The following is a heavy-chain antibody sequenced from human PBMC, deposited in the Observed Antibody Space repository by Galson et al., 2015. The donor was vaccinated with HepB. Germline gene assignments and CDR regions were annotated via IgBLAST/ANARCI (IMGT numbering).Heavy chain of an antibody. CDR2: IWFDGSKT. CDR1: GFTFTNYG. Sequence: SLRLSCAASGFTFTNYGIHWVRQAPGAGLECVAVIWFDGSKTNYAASVKGRFSIPRDDSKNTVTLQMKSLRAEDTAIYYCARDGGAASGTWYYFNFWGQGTLVSVSS. D-gene: IGHD6-13*01. V-gene: IGHV3-33*01. CDR3: ARDGGAASGTWYYFNF. J-gene: IGHJ4*02.